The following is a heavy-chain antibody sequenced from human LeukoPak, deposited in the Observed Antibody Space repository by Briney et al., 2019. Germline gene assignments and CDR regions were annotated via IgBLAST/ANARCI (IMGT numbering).Heavy chain of an antibody. CDR2: IYPGDSDT. CDR1: GYSFTSYW. CDR3: ARRTRYCSGGSCYGSYWYFDL. Sequence: GESLKISCKGSGYSFTSYWIGWVRQMPGKGLEWMGIIYPGDSDTRYSPSFQGQVNISADKSISTAYLQWSSLKASDTAMYYCARRTRYCSGGSCYGSYWYFDLWGCGTLVTVSS. J-gene: IGHJ2*01. D-gene: IGHD2-15*01. V-gene: IGHV5-51*01.